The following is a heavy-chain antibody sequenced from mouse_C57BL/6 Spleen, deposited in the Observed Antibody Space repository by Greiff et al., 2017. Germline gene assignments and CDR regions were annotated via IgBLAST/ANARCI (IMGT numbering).Heavy chain of an antibody. Sequence: EVKLVESGAGLVKPGASLKLSCAASGFTFSSYAMPWVRQTPEQGLEWVATISPGGSYTYYPDNVKGRFTISTDNATNNLYLQMSRLTYEDAALYYCARALDYAWFAYWGQGTLVTVSA. CDR1: GFTFSSYA. CDR2: ISPGGSYT. CDR3: ARALDYAWFAY. J-gene: IGHJ3*01. V-gene: IGHV5-4*03. D-gene: IGHD2-4*01.